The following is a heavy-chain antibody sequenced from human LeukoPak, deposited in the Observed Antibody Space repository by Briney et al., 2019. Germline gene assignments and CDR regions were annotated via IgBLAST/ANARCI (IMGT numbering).Heavy chain of an antibody. D-gene: IGHD4-17*01. Sequence: GGSLRLSCAASGFTFSSYAMSWVRQAPGKGLEWVSGISGSGGSTYYAESVKGRCTTSRDNSKKTLFLQMNSLRAEDTAVYYCARARAPVTRISSFDIWGQGTMVTVSS. CDR2: ISGSGGST. CDR3: ARARAPVTRISSFDI. J-gene: IGHJ3*02. CDR1: GFTFSSYA. V-gene: IGHV3-23*01.